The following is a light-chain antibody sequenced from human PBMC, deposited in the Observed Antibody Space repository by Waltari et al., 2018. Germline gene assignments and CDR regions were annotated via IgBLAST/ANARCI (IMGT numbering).Light chain of an antibody. CDR2: EGS. CDR1: SSDVGSYNL. J-gene: IGLJ2*01. Sequence: QSALTQPASVSGSPGQSITISCTGTSSDVGSYNLVSLYQQHPGKAPKLMIYEGSKRPSGVSNRFSGSKSGNTASLTISGLQAEDEADYYCYSYAGSNTFVFGGGTKLPVL. CDR3: YSYAGSNTFV. V-gene: IGLV2-23*03.